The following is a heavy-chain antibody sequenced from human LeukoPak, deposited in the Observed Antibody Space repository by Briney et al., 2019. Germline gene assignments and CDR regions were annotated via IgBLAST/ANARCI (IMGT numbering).Heavy chain of an antibody. CDR2: INHSGST. D-gene: IGHD3-10*01. Sequence: PSETLSLTCAVYGGSFSGYYWSWIRQPPGKGLEWIGEINHSGSTNYNPSLKSRVTISVDTSKNQFSLKLSSVTAADTAVYYCARALRGYYYYYMDVWGKGTTVTISS. CDR3: ARALRGYYYYYMDV. V-gene: IGHV4-34*01. CDR1: GGSFSGYY. J-gene: IGHJ6*03.